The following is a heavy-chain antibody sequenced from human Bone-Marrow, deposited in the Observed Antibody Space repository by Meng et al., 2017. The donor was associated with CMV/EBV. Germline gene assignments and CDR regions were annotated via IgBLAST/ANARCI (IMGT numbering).Heavy chain of an antibody. D-gene: IGHD2-2*01. V-gene: IGHV3-15*01. CDR3: TTYCSSTSCPAAAGWYFDL. CDR1: GFTFSSYA. CDR2: IKSITDGGTT. Sequence: GESLKISCAASGFTFSSYAMHWVRQAPGKGLEWVGRIKSITDGGTTDYAAPGKGRFIISRDDSKSTLYLQMNSLKPEDTAVYYCTTYCSSTSCPAAAGWYFDLWGRGTLVTVSS. J-gene: IGHJ2*01.